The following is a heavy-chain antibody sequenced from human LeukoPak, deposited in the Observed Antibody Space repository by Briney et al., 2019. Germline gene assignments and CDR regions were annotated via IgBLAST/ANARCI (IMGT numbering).Heavy chain of an antibody. J-gene: IGHJ6*02. CDR3: ARVRAGYCTSTSCYTGMDV. Sequence: GGSLRLSCAGSGFTFSSYGMHWVRQAPGKGLEWAALISYDGSNEYYADSVRGRSTISRDNSKFTLYMQMNSLRAEDTAVYYCARVRAGYCTSTSCYTGMDVWGQGTTVTVSS. D-gene: IGHD2-2*01. V-gene: IGHV3-30*03. CDR1: GFTFSSYG. CDR2: ISYDGSNE.